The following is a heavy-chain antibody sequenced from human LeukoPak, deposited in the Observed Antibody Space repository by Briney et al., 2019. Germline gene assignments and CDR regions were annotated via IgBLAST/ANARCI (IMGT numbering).Heavy chain of an antibody. V-gene: IGHV3-53*01. CDR3: ARRAGGYSHPYDY. Sequence: GSLRLSCAVSGFTVSGNYMSWVRQAPGKGLEWVSLIYSGDTTLYADSVKGRFTISRDISKNTLYLQMNSLRAEDTAVYYCARRAGGYSHPYDYWGQGILVTVSS. J-gene: IGHJ4*02. CDR2: IYSGDTT. D-gene: IGHD4-23*01. CDR1: GFTVSGNY.